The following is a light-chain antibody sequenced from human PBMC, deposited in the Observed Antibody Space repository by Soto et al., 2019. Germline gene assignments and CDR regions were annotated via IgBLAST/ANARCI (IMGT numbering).Light chain of an antibody. Sequence: HSVLTQPASVSGSPGQSIAMSCTGTRSDVGAYNYVSWYQQHPGKAPKLMISEVTNRPSGVSDRFSGSKSGNTASLTISGLQAEDEAGYYCSSFTSRFTFVFGTGTKVTVL. V-gene: IGLV2-14*01. J-gene: IGLJ1*01. CDR3: SSFTSRFTFV. CDR1: RSDVGAYNY. CDR2: EVT.